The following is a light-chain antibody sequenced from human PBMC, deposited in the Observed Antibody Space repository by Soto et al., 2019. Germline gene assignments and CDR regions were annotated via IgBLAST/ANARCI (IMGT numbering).Light chain of an antibody. V-gene: IGKV3-20*01. CDR3: QQYDNSPLT. J-gene: IGKJ4*01. CDR2: GAS. Sequence: EIVLTQSPATLSLSPGERGTLSCRASQSVSSYLAWYQQKPGQAPRLLIYGASNRATGIADRFSGSGSGTDFTLTISRLEPEDFAVYYCQQYDNSPLTFGGGTKVDIK. CDR1: QSVSSY.